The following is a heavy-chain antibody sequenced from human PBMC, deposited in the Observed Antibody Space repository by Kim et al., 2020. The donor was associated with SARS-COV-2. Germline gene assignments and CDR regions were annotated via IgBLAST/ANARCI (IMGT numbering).Heavy chain of an antibody. Sequence: SVKVSCKASGGTFSSYAISWVRQAPGQGLEWMGGIIPIFGTANYAQKFQGRVTITADESTSTAYMELSSLRSEDTAVYYCALMGMITFGGVKVDVWGQGITVTVSS. CDR3: ALMGMITFGGVKVDV. J-gene: IGHJ6*02. CDR1: GGTFSSYA. D-gene: IGHD3-16*01. V-gene: IGHV1-69*13. CDR2: IIPIFGTA.